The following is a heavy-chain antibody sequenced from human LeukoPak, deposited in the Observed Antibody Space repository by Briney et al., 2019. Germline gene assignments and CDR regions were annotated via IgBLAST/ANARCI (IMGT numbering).Heavy chain of an antibody. D-gene: IGHD5-12*01. Sequence: SVKVSCKASGGTFSSYTISWVRQAPGQGLEWMGRIIPILGIANYAQKFQGRVTITADKSTSTAYMELSSLRSGDTAVYYCASPVDIVATYAFDIWGQGTMVTVSS. V-gene: IGHV1-69*02. CDR3: ASPVDIVATYAFDI. J-gene: IGHJ3*02. CDR1: GGTFSSYT. CDR2: IIPILGIA.